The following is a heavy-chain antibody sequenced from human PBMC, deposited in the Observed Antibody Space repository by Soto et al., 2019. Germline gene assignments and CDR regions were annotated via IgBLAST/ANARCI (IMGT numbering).Heavy chain of an antibody. Sequence: LRLSCAASGFTFSSYAMSWVRQAPGKGLEWVSAISGSGGSTYYADSVKGRFTISRDNSKNNLYLQMNSLRAEDTAVYYCAKVRHAGGSFFDYWGQGTLVTVSS. J-gene: IGHJ4*02. CDR3: AKVRHAGGSFFDY. CDR1: GFTFSSYA. V-gene: IGHV3-23*01. D-gene: IGHD3-16*01. CDR2: ISGSGGST.